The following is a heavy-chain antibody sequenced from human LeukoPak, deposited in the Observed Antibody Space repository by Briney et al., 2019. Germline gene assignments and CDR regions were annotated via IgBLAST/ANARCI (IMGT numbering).Heavy chain of an antibody. CDR1: GFTFTDYY. Sequence: GGSLRLSCSASGFTFTDYYMSWIRQAPGKGLEWVANIKPDGSDKYYVDSVKGRFTISRDNAKNSLYLQVNSLRAEDTAVYYCTRPRYCSGGSCYSDSWGQGTLVTVSS. CDR2: IKPDGSDK. V-gene: IGHV3-7*01. CDR3: TRPRYCSGGSCYSDS. J-gene: IGHJ4*02. D-gene: IGHD2-15*01.